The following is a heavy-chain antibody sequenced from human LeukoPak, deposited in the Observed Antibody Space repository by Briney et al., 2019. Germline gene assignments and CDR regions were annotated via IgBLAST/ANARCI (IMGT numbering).Heavy chain of an antibody. CDR3: ARHVTIFGGNWFDP. J-gene: IGHJ5*02. D-gene: IGHD3-3*01. V-gene: IGHV4-39*01. CDR1: GGFFSGYY. CDR2: IYYSGST. Sequence: PSETLSLTCAVYGGFFSGYYWGWIRQPPGKGLEWIGSIYYSGSTYYNPSLKSRVTISVDTPKNQFSLKLISVTAADTAVYYCARHVTIFGGNWFDPWGQGTLVTVSS.